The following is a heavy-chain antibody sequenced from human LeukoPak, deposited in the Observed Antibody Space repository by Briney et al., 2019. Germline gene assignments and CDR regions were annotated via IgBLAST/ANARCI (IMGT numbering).Heavy chain of an antibody. CDR2: IWYDGSSK. Sequence: GRSLRLSCAASGCTFSSCGMHWVRQAPGQGLEWVAVIWYDGSSKYYAYSVKGRFTISRDKSNNTLYLQKNSLIAEATAGDYCAREGDIVVVPAAIRYYGMDVSGQGTTVTVSS. CDR3: AREGDIVVVPAAIRYYGMDV. CDR1: GCTFSSCG. V-gene: IGHV3-33*01. D-gene: IGHD2-2*02. J-gene: IGHJ6*02.